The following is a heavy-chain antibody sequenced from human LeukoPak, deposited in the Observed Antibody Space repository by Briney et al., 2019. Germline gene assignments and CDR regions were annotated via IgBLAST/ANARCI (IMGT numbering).Heavy chain of an antibody. J-gene: IGHJ4*02. V-gene: IGHV3-48*04. CDR3: ARPTSGVLLEY. CDR2: ITYNSGTI. CDR1: GFTFRSYA. D-gene: IGHD7-27*01. Sequence: GGSLRLSCAASGFTFRSYAMQWVRQAPGKGLEWVSYITYNSGTIFYADSVKGRFTISRDNAKNTLYLQMNSLRAEDTAVYYCARPTSGVLLEYWGQGTLVTVSS.